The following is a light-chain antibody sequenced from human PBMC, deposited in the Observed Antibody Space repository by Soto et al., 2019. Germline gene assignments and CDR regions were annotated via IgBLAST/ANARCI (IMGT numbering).Light chain of an antibody. Sequence: QSVLTQPASVSGSPGQSITISCTGTSSDVGGYNYVSWYQQHPGKAPKLMIYEVSHRPSGVSNRFSGSKSGNTASLTISGLQAEDEADYYCSSYTTISTLEVFGGGTKLTVL. CDR1: SSDVGGYNY. J-gene: IGLJ3*02. V-gene: IGLV2-14*01. CDR2: EVS. CDR3: SSYTTISTLEV.